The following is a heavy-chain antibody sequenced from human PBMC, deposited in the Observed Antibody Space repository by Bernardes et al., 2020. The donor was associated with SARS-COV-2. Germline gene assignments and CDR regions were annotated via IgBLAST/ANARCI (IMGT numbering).Heavy chain of an antibody. J-gene: IGHJ6*02. Sequence: GGSLRLSCAASGLTFSSYWMSWVRQAPGKGLEWVANMKQDGSEKYYVDSVKGRFTISRDNAKNSLYLQMNSLRVEDTAVYYCARDRRYCGGDCFAYGLMDVWGQGTTVTVYS. CDR3: ARDRRYCGGDCFAYGLMDV. CDR1: GLTFSSYW. D-gene: IGHD2-21*02. V-gene: IGHV3-7*01. CDR2: MKQDGSEK.